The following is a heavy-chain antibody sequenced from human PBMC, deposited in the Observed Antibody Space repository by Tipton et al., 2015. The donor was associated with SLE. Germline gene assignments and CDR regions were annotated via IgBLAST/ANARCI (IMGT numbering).Heavy chain of an antibody. CDR2: TYYRGST. CDR1: GGSISSYY. D-gene: IGHD3-9*01. Sequence: GLVKPSETLSLTCTGSGGSISSYYWSWIRQPPGKGLEWIGFTYYRGSTSYSPSLKSRVSMSVDTSRKQFSLRLRSVTAADSDVYYCARELAFEWLSRHNWFDPWGQGTLVTVSS. V-gene: IGHV4-59*13. J-gene: IGHJ5*02. CDR3: ARELAFEWLSRHNWFDP.